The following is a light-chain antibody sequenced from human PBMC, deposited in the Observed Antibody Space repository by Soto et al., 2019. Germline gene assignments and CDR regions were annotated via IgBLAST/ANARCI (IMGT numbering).Light chain of an antibody. Sequence: QTVVTQEPSFSVSPGGTVTLTCGLTSASVSTSYYPSWYQQTPGQAPRTLIYNTNTRSSGVPDRFSGSLLGNKAALTITGAQTEDEADYYCVFYMGSGIPLFGGGTKLTVL. CDR3: VFYMGSGIPL. CDR1: SASVSTSYY. J-gene: IGLJ2*01. V-gene: IGLV8-61*01. CDR2: NTN.